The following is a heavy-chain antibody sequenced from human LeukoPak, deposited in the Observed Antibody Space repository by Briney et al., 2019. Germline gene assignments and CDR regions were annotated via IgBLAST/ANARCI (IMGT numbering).Heavy chain of an antibody. V-gene: IGHV3-23*01. CDR2: VSGSGGVT. J-gene: IGHJ1*01. CDR1: GFTFSSYA. Sequence: GGSLRLSCAASGFTFSSYAMSWVRQAPGKGLEWVSGVSGSGGVTYHAESVKGRFTISRDNSKNTLHLQMNSLRAEDTAVYYCATFLAIVTARDSLYFQHWGQGTLVTVSS. D-gene: IGHD3-3*02. CDR3: ATFLAIVTARDSLYFQH.